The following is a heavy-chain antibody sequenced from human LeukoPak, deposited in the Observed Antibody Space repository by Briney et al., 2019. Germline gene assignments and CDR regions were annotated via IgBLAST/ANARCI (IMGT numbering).Heavy chain of an antibody. CDR2: IYYSGST. D-gene: IGHD3-9*01. CDR1: GGSISSYY. Sequence: SETLSLTCTVSGGSISSYYWSWIRQPPGKGLEWIGYIYYSGSTNYNPSPKSRVTISVDTSKNQFSLKLSSVTAADTAVYYCARGPANYDILTGYYHDAFDIWGQGTMVTVSS. CDR3: ARGPANYDILTGYYHDAFDI. V-gene: IGHV4-59*01. J-gene: IGHJ3*02.